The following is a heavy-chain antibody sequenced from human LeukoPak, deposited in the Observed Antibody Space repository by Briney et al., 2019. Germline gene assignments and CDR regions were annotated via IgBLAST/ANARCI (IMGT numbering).Heavy chain of an antibody. CDR2: MRSNSGTI. CDR1: GFTFSSYS. V-gene: IGHV3-48*01. D-gene: IGHD2/OR15-2a*01. J-gene: IGHJ4*02. CDR3: ARGPSTLFDY. Sequence: GGSLRLSCAASGFTFSSYSMIWVRQARGKGLEWLSYMRSNSGTIYYADSVKGRFNISRDNAKNSLYLQMDSLRVEDTAVYYCARGPSTLFDYWGQGTLVTVSS.